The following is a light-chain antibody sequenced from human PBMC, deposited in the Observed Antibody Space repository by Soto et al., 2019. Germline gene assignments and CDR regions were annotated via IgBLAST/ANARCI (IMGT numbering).Light chain of an antibody. CDR3: HQYGLSPRHP. CDR2: GAS. J-gene: IGKJ2*01. Sequence: EIVLTQSPATLSLSPGERAILSCRASQSVNSNYLAWYQQKPGQAPRLLIYGASSRATGVPNRFSGSGSGTDFTLTISSLEPEDFAVYYCHQYGLSPRHPFGQGTKLEIK. CDR1: QSVNSNY. V-gene: IGKV3-20*01.